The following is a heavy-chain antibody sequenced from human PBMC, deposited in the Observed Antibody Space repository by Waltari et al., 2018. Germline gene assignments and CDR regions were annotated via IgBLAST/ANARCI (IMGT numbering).Heavy chain of an antibody. D-gene: IGHD2-2*01. Sequence: EVQVVESGGGLVQPGGSLRLSCAASGFTVSRKYMSWVRLAPGKWLGGVSGIYSINGTYYADSVKGRFTISRDNSKNTLYLQMNSLISDDTAVYYCASVSTTYYYYGMDVWGQGTTVTVSS. J-gene: IGHJ6*02. CDR1: GFTVSRKY. CDR2: IYSINGT. V-gene: IGHV3-66*02. CDR3: ASVSTTYYYYGMDV.